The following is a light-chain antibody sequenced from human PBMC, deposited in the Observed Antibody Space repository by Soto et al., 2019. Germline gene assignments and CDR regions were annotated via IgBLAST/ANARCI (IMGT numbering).Light chain of an antibody. Sequence: DIQMTQSPSSLSASVGDRVTITCRASQDINKYLVWFQQRPGKAPKPLIYDASSLQSGVPSKFSGSGSGTDFTLTISSLQPEDFATYYCQQYKSYPITFGQGTRLEIK. CDR2: DAS. CDR3: QQYKSYPIT. V-gene: IGKV1-16*02. CDR1: QDINKY. J-gene: IGKJ5*01.